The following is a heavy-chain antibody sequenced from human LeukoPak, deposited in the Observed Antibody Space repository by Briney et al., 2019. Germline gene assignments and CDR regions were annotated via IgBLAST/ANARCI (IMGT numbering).Heavy chain of an antibody. CDR3: ATFSDPDSDNDY. J-gene: IGHJ4*02. V-gene: IGHV1-8*02. CDR1: GYTFTSYD. Sequence: ASVKVSCKASGYTFTSYDINWVRQATGQGLEWMGWMNPNSGNTGYAQKFQGRVTMTEDTSTDTAYMELSSLRSEATAVYYCATFSDPDSDNDYWGQGTLVTVSS. CDR2: MNPNSGNT.